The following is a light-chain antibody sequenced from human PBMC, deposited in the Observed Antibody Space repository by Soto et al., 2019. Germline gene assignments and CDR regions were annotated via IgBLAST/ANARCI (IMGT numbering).Light chain of an antibody. J-gene: IGKJ1*01. V-gene: IGKV1-39*01. Sequence: DIQMTQSPSSLSASVGDRVTITCRASQSISTFLNWYQQKPGKAPKLLIYAASPLQSGVPSGFSGSGSGTDFALTISSLQPDDFATYFCQQSYTTPQSWTFGQGTQVEIK. CDR3: QQSYTTPQSWT. CDR2: AAS. CDR1: QSISTF.